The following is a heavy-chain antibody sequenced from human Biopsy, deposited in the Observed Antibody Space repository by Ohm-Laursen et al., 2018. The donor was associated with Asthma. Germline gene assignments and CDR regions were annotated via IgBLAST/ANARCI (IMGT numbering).Heavy chain of an antibody. CDR3: VRHQYSSSWSTFDY. V-gene: IGHV4-39*01. D-gene: IGHD3-22*01. Sequence: GTLSLTCAVSGGSITSSSYYWGWIRQPPGKGMEWIGSMYHSGSPYYHPSLKSRAAISVDTSKNQLSLKMSSVTAADTAVYFCVRHQYSSSWSTFDYWGQGALITVSS. J-gene: IGHJ4*02. CDR1: GGSITSSSYY. CDR2: MYHSGSP.